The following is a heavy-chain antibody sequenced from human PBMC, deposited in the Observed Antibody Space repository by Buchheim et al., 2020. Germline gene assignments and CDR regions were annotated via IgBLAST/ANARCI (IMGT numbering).Heavy chain of an antibody. J-gene: IGHJ4*02. CDR2: ISYDGSNK. D-gene: IGHD3-3*01. CDR3: AKPGAGYDFWSGYLS. Sequence: QVQLVESGGGVVQPGRSLRLSCAASGFTFSSYGMHWVRQAPGKGLEWVAVISYDGSNKYYADSVKGRFTISRDNYKNNLYLKMNSLRAEDTAVYYCAKPGAGYDFWSGYLSWGQGTL. V-gene: IGHV3-30*18. CDR1: GFTFSSYG.